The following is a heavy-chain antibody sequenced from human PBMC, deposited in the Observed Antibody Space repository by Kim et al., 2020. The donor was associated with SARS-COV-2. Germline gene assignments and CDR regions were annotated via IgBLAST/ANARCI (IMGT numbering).Heavy chain of an antibody. D-gene: IGHD3-22*01. Sequence: SETLSLTCTVSGYSISSGYYWGWIRQPPGKGLEWIGSIYHSGSTYYNPSLKSRVTISVDTSKNQFSLKLSSVTAADTAVYYCAGLRYYYDSNPFFFDYWG. V-gene: IGHV4-38-2*02. CDR3: AGLRYYYDSNPFFFDY. J-gene: IGHJ4*01. CDR1: GYSISSGYY. CDR2: IYHSGST.